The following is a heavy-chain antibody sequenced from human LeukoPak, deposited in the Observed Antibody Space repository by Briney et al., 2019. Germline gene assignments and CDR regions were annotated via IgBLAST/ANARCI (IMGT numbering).Heavy chain of an antibody. D-gene: IGHD4-23*01. Sequence: GGSLRLSCAASGFTFSSYAMHWVRQAPGKGLEWVAVISYDGSNKYYADSVKGRFTISRDNSKNTVSLQMNSLRVEDTAVYYCVKDWSTVVSPGHYWGQGTLVSVSS. CDR3: VKDWSTVVSPGHY. CDR2: ISYDGSNK. V-gene: IGHV3-30*04. CDR1: GFTFSSYA. J-gene: IGHJ4*02.